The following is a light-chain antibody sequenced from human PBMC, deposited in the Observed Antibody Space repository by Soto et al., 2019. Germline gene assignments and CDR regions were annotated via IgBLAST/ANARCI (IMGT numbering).Light chain of an antibody. CDR3: LLYFSPDRYT. CDR2: GAS. V-gene: IGKV3-20*01. J-gene: IGKJ2*01. CDR1: QSVTSSH. Sequence: EIVLTQTPGTLSLSPGERATLSCRASQSVTSSHLAWYQQKPGQAPRLLIYGASTRATGIPDRFSGSGSDTDFSLTIRRLDPEDFAMYYCLLYFSPDRYTFGQGTKVPIK.